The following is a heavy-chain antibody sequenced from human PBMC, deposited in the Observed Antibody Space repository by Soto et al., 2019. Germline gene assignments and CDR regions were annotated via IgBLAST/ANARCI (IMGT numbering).Heavy chain of an antibody. CDR2: ISPYNGNT. CDR3: ARDQTKWLPDAFDI. J-gene: IGHJ3*02. D-gene: IGHD5-12*01. V-gene: IGHV1-18*01. Sequence: HVQLVQSGAEVKKPGASLKVSCKASGYTFISYGVSWVRQAPGQGLEWLGWISPYNGNTNYAQKFQGIITMTTDTSTSKVYMDLRSLRTDDTAVYYCARDQTKWLPDAFDIWGQGTMVVVSS. CDR1: GYTFISYG.